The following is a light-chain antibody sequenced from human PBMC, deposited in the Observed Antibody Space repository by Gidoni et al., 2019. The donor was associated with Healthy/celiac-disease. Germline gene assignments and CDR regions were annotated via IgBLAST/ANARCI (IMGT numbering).Light chain of an antibody. V-gene: IGKV1-8*01. CDR3: QQYYSYPRS. J-gene: IGKJ2*03. CDR1: QGISSY. CDR2: AAS. Sequence: AIRMTQSPSSFSASTGDRVTITCRASQGISSYLAWYQQKPGKAPKLLIYAASTLQSGVPSRFSGSGSGTDFTLTISYLQSEDFATYYCQQYYSYPRSFXQXTKLEIK.